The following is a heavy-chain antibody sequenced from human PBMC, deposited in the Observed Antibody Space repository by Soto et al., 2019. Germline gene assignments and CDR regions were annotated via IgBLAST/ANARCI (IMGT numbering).Heavy chain of an antibody. J-gene: IGHJ5*02. V-gene: IGHV4-30-2*01. CDR1: GGSISSGGYS. Sequence: SETLSLTCAVSGGSISSGGYSWSWIRQPPGKGLEWIGYIYHSGSTFYNPSLKSRVTISIDKSKNQFSLKLSSVTAADTAVYYCARDRTAIPYNWFDPWGQGTLVTVSS. D-gene: IGHD2-2*02. CDR2: IYHSGST. CDR3: ARDRTAIPYNWFDP.